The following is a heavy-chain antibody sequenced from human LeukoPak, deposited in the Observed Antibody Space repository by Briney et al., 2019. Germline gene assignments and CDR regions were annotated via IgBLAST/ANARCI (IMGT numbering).Heavy chain of an antibody. CDR2: INPNSGGT. J-gene: IGHJ6*02. D-gene: IGHD6-6*01. CDR3: ARDIVEYSSSFSSYYYYYYGMDV. Sequence: GASVKVSCKASGYTFTGYYMHWVRQAPGQGLEWMGWINPNSGGTNYAQKFQGRVTMTRDTSISTAYMGLSRLRSDDTAVYYCARDIVEYSSSFSSYYYYYYGMDVWGQGTTVTVSS. V-gene: IGHV1-2*02. CDR1: GYTFTGYY.